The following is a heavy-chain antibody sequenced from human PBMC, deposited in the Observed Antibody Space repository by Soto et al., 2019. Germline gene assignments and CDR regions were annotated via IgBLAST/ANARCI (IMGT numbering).Heavy chain of an antibody. CDR1: GYPLTSYY. Sequence: ASVEACCKASGYPLTSYYMHLVRQAPGQGLEWMGIINPSGGSTSYAQKFQGRVTMTRDTSTSTVYMELSSLRSEDTAVYCCARYRGGPHAFDIWGQGTMVTVSS. D-gene: IGHD3-10*01. CDR2: INPSGGST. CDR3: ARYRGGPHAFDI. J-gene: IGHJ3*02. V-gene: IGHV1-46*01.